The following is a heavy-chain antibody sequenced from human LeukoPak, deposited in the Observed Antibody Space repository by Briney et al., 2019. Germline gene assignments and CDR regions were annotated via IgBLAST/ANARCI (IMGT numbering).Heavy chain of an antibody. CDR2: ISAYNGNT. Sequence: ASVKVSCKASGYTFTSHGISWVRQAPGQGLEWMGWISAYNGNTNYAQKLQGRVTMTTDTSTSTAYMELRSLRSDDTAVYYCARALADYYGSGSLLYWGQGTLVTVSS. V-gene: IGHV1-18*01. CDR1: GYTFTSHG. D-gene: IGHD3-10*01. CDR3: ARALADYYGSGSLLY. J-gene: IGHJ4*02.